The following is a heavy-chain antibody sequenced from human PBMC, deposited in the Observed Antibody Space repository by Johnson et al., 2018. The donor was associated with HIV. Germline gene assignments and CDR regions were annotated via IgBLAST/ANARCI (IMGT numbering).Heavy chain of an antibody. J-gene: IGHJ3*02. CDR3: ASGGGERPGREAFDI. D-gene: IGHD3-16*01. CDR1: GFPFSSYA. V-gene: IGHV3-30*04. CDR2: MSYDDSNK. Sequence: VQLVESGGGVVQPGRSLRLSCAASGFPFSSYAMHWVRQAPGKGLEWVAVMSYDDSNKYYVDSVKGRFTISRDNSKNTLYLQMNSLRAEDTAVYYCASGGGERPGREAFDIWGQGTLVTVSS.